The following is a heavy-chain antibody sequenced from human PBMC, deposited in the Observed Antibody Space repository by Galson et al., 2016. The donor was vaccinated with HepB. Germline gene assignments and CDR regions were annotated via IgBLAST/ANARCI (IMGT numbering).Heavy chain of an antibody. Sequence: QSGAEVKTPGESLKISCKVSGYSFTTFWIGWVRQMPGKGLEWMGIIYPGDSDTRYSLSFQGQVTVSTDKSISTAYLQWSSLKASDTAMYYCASKYYGDWGYWGQGTLVTVSS. V-gene: IGHV5-51*01. D-gene: IGHD4-17*01. CDR3: ASKYYGDWGY. CDR1: GYSFTTFW. J-gene: IGHJ4*02. CDR2: IYPGDSDT.